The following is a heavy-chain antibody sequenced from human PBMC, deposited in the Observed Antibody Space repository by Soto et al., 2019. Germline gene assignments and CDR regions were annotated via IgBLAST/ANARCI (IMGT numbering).Heavy chain of an antibody. D-gene: IGHD3-22*01. J-gene: IGHJ1*01. CDR2: ISSSSSTI. CDR1: GVTLRPDA. Sequence: RRARRVWKTGSGVTLRPDAMNWFRHALGKGLEWVSYISSSSSTIYYADSVKGRFTISRDNAKNSLYLQMNSLRDEDTAVYYCARDPDYYDSSGYYPEYFQHWCQGTLRTLSS. CDR3: ARDPDYYDSSGYYPEYFQH. V-gene: IGHV3-48*02.